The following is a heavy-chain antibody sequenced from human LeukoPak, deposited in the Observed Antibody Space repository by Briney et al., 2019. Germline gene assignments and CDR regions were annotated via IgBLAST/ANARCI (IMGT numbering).Heavy chain of an antibody. Sequence: GASVKVSCKASGYTFTSYDINWVRQATGQGLEWMGWMNPNSGNTGYAQKFQGRVTITRNTSISTAYMELSSLRSEDTAVYYCATGGDYDILTGYDYWGQGTLVTVSS. CDR1: GYTFTSYD. V-gene: IGHV1-8*03. CDR2: MNPNSGNT. CDR3: ATGGDYDILTGYDY. D-gene: IGHD3-9*01. J-gene: IGHJ4*02.